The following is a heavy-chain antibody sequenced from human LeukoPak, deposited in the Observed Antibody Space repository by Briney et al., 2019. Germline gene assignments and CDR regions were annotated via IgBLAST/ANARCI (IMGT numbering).Heavy chain of an antibody. CDR1: GGSIISYY. V-gene: IGHV4-59*08. CDR2: IFYSGST. CDR3: ARHGSVSSGALV. D-gene: IGHD3-22*01. Sequence: SATLSLPCTVAGGSIISYYWSWFLQPPGKGLEGIGYIFYSGSTNYNPSLKSRVTISVDTSKNQSSLKLSSVTAADTAVYYCARHGSVSSGALVWGQGTLVTVSS. J-gene: IGHJ4*02.